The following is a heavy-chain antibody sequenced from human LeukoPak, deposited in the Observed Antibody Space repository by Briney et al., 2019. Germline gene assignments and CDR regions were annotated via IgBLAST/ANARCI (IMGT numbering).Heavy chain of an antibody. CDR2: IYHGGST. J-gene: IGHJ4*02. D-gene: IGHD3-3*01. V-gene: IGHV4-38-2*02. CDR3: ASLGVRFLEWLSSSFFGY. CDR1: GYSISSGYY. Sequence: SETLSLTCTVSGYSISSGYYWGWIRQPPGKGLEWIGSIYHGGSTYYNPSLKSRVTISVDTSKNQFSLKLSSVTAADTAVYYCASLGVRFLEWLSSSFFGYWGQGTLVTVSS.